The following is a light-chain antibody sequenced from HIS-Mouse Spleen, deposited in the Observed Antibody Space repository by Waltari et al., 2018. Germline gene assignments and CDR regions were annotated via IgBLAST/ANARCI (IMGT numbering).Light chain of an antibody. CDR3: QQFNSYPLLT. V-gene: IGKV1-13*02. J-gene: IGKJ4*01. CDR1: QGISSA. Sequence: AIQLTKSPSSLPPSVGDRVTIICRASQGISSALAWYQQKPGKAPKLLIYDASSLESGVPSRFSGSGSGTDFTLTISSLQPEDFATYYCQQFNSYPLLTFGGGTKVEIK. CDR2: DAS.